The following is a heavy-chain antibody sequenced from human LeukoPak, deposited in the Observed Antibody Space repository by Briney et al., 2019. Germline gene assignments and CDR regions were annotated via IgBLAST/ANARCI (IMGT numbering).Heavy chain of an antibody. D-gene: IGHD6-19*01. J-gene: IGHJ4*02. Sequence: GGSLRLSCAASGFIFSSYAMSWVRQAPGKGLEWVSAISGSGGSTYYADSVKGRFTISRDNSKNTLYLQMNSLRAEDTAVYYCAREGGQWLVSDYWGQGTLVTVSS. CDR1: GFIFSSYA. CDR3: AREGGQWLVSDY. CDR2: ISGSGGST. V-gene: IGHV3-23*01.